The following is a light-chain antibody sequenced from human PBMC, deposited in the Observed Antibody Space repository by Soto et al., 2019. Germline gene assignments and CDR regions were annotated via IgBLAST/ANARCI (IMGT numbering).Light chain of an antibody. CDR3: QQYNNWPPYT. CDR2: GAS. V-gene: IGKV3-15*01. J-gene: IGKJ2*01. Sequence: EVVMTQSPVTLSVSPGEKATLSCRASQSVSSNLAWYQQKPGQAPRLLIYGASTRATGIPDRFSGSGSGTEFTLTISSLQSEDVAVYHCQQYNNWPPYTFGQGTKLEIK. CDR1: QSVSSN.